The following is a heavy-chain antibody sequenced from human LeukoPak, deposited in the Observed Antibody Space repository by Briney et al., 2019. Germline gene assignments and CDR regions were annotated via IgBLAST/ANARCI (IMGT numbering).Heavy chain of an antibody. V-gene: IGHV5-51*01. CDR3: ARGSGYEWELLEGYFDY. D-gene: IGHD1-26*01. CDR1: GYSFTSYW. J-gene: IGHJ4*02. CDR2: IYPGDSDT. Sequence: GESLKISCKGSGYSFTSYWIVWVRQMPGKGLEWMGIIYPGDSDTRYSPSFQGQVTISADKSISTAYLQWSSLKASDTAMYYCARGSGYEWELLEGYFDYWGQGTLVTVSS.